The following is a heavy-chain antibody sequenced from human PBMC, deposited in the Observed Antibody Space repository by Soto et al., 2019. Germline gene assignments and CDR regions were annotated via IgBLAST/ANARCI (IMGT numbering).Heavy chain of an antibody. CDR3: ARGKLELRAFDY. CDR1: GGSFRGYY. Sequence: QVQLQQWGAGLLKPSETLSLTCAVYGGSFRGYYWSWIRQPPGKGREWIGDINHSGSTNYNPSLKSRVTISVDTSKKQFSLKLSSVTAADTAVYDWARGKLELRAFDYWGQGTLVTVSS. D-gene: IGHD1-7*01. V-gene: IGHV4-34*01. CDR2: INHSGST. J-gene: IGHJ4*02.